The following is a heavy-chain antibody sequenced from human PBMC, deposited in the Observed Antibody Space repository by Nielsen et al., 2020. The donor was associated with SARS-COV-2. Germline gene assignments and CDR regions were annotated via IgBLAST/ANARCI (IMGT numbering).Heavy chain of an antibody. Sequence: GESLKISCAASGFTFSSHAMHWVRQAPGKGLEWLTIISSDGTNDHYADSVEGRFAVSRDKSRNTVYLQMNSLRAEDTAIYYCAKEISGSGSYYDYYYMDVWGKGTTVTVSS. CDR1: GFTFSSHA. V-gene: IGHV3-30*09. CDR2: ISSDGTND. D-gene: IGHD3-10*01. CDR3: AKEISGSGSYYDYYYMDV. J-gene: IGHJ6*03.